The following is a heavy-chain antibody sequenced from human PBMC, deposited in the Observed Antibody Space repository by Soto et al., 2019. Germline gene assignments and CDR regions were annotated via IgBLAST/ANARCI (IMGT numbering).Heavy chain of an antibody. CDR3: ARARAGLRDFDWPPRGMDV. V-gene: IGHV4-59*01. CDR2: IYYSGST. Sequence: SETLSLTCTVSGGSISSYYWSWIRQPPGKGLEWIGYIYYSGSTNYNPSLKSRVTISVDTSKNQFSLKLSSVTAADTAVYYCARARAGLRDFDWPPRGMDVWGKGTTVTVSS. CDR1: GGSISSYY. D-gene: IGHD3-9*01. J-gene: IGHJ6*04.